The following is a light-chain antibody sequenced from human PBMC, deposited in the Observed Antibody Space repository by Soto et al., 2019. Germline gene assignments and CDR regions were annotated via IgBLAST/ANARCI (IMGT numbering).Light chain of an antibody. J-gene: IGKJ5*01. CDR1: QSVSSN. V-gene: IGKV3-15*01. Sequence: IVMTQSPATLSVSPWERATLSCRASQSVSSNLAWYQQKPGQAPRLLIYGASTRATGIPARFSGSGSGTEFTLTISSLQSEDFAVYYCQQYNNWPPATFGQGTRLEI. CDR3: QQYNNWPPAT. CDR2: GAS.